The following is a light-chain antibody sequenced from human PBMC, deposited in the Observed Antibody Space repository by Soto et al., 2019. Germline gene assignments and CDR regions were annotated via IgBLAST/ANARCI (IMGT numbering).Light chain of an antibody. CDR3: SSFTPSDTYG. J-gene: IGLJ1*01. CDR2: EVN. Sequence: QSALTRPPSVSGSHGQSVPISCTGTSSDIGSYNRVSWYQQPPGAAPKLMICEVNNRPSGVPERFSGSKSGNTASLTIFGLQAEDEADYYCSSFTPSDTYGFGTGTKVTV. V-gene: IGLV2-18*02. CDR1: SSDIGSYNR.